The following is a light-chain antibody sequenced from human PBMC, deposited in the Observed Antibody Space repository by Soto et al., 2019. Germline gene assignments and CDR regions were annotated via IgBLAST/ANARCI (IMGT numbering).Light chain of an antibody. CDR3: QQYNNWPYT. V-gene: IGKV3-15*01. CDR1: QRVSTN. J-gene: IGKJ2*01. CDR2: AAS. Sequence: IVMTQSPATLPVSPGERATLSCRATQRVSTNLAWYQQKPGQAPRLLIYAASSRATGVPARFSGSGSGTEFTLTIGSLQSEDFALYYCQQYNNWPYTFGQGTRREVK.